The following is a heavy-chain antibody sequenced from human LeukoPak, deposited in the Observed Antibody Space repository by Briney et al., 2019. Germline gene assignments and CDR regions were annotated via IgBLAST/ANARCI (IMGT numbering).Heavy chain of an antibody. Sequence: GGSLRLSCAASGFTFSSYAMSWVRQAPGKGLEWVSAISGSGGSTYYADSVKGRFTISRDNSKNTLYLQMNSLRAEDTAVYYCSKFLVRSYYGSGFDYWGQGTLVTVSS. V-gene: IGHV3-23*01. D-gene: IGHD3-10*01. CDR2: ISGSGGST. CDR1: GFTFSSYA. J-gene: IGHJ4*02. CDR3: SKFLVRSYYGSGFDY.